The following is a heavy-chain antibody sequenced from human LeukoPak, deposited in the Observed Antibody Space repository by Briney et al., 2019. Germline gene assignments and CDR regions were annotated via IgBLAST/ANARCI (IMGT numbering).Heavy chain of an antibody. CDR3: ARVSRYYYDMDV. J-gene: IGHJ6*03. CDR2: IYSGGST. D-gene: IGHD1-1*01. Sequence: GGSLRLSCAASGFTVSSNYMSWVRQAPGKGLEWVSVIYSGGSTYYADSVKGRFTISRDNSKNTLYLQMNSLRAEDTAVYYCARVSRYYYDMDVWGKGTTVTVSS. V-gene: IGHV3-66*02. CDR1: GFTVSSNY.